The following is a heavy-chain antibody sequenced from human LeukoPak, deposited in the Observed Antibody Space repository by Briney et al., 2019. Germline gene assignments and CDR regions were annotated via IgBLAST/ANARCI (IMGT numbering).Heavy chain of an antibody. CDR3: AESRGRVARFREGSQITTTPTKYYFDY. V-gene: IGHV4-34*01. CDR1: GGSFSGYY. CDR2: INHSGST. D-gene: IGHD5-12*01. J-gene: IGHJ4*02. Sequence: SETLSLTCAVYGGSFSGYYWSWIRQPPGKGLEWIGEINHSGSTNYNPSLKSRVTISVDMSKNQLSLKLSSVTAADTAVYYCAESRGRVARFREGSQITTTPTKYYFDYWGQGTLVTVSS.